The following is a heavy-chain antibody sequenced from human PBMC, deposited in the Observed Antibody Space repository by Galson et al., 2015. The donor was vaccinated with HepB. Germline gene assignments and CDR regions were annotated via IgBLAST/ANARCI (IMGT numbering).Heavy chain of an antibody. CDR3: VKDWGNSGNNWFDP. CDR1: GFTFSSYS. Sequence: SLRLSCAASGFTFSSYSMNWVRQAPGKGLEWVSSITSSSSYIYYADSVKGRFTISRDNARNSLYLQMNSLRAEDTAVYHCVKDWGNSGNNWFDPWGQGTLVTVSS. D-gene: IGHD3-16*01. CDR2: ITSSSSYI. V-gene: IGHV3-21*01. J-gene: IGHJ5*02.